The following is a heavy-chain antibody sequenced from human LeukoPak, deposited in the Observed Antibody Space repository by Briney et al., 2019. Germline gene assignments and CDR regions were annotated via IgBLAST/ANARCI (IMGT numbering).Heavy chain of an antibody. Sequence: SETLSLTCAVYGGSFNDYYWSWIRQPPGKGLEWIGEINHSGSTNYNPSLKSRVTISVDTSKNQFSLKLSSVTAADTAVYYCARSGGSSWYYYYYYMDVWGKGTTVTISS. D-gene: IGHD6-13*01. V-gene: IGHV4-34*01. CDR2: INHSGST. CDR3: ARSGGSSWYYYYYYMDV. CDR1: GGSFNDYY. J-gene: IGHJ6*03.